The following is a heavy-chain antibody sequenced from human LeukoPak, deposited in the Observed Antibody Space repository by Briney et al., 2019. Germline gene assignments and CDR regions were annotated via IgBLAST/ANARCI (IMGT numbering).Heavy chain of an antibody. CDR2: IYTSGST. CDR3: ARGSSWVYYFDY. CDR1: GGSISSGSYY. D-gene: IGHD6-13*01. Sequence: PSQTLSLTCTVSGGSISSGSYYWSWIRQPAGKGLEWIGRIYTSGSTNYNPSLKSRVTMSVDTSKNQFSLKLSSVTAADTAVYYCARGSSWVYYFDYWGQGTLVTVSS. V-gene: IGHV4-61*02. J-gene: IGHJ4*02.